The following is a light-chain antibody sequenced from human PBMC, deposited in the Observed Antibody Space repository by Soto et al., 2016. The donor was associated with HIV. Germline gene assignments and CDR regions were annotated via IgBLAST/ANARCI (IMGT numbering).Light chain of an antibody. J-gene: IGLJ1*01. V-gene: IGLV3-21*01. CDR3: QVWFSDSDHLGI. CDR1: RIQSKS. Sequence: SYVLTQPPSVSVAPGKTASITCGGIRIQSKSVHWYQQKPGQAPVLVVYDDTDRPSGIPERFSGSNSGNTATLTITRVEAGDEADYYCQVWFSDSDHLGIFGTGTKVTVL. CDR2: DDT.